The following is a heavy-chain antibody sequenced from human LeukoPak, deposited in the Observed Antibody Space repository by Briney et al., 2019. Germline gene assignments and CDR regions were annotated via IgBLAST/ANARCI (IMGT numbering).Heavy chain of an antibody. V-gene: IGHV1-18*01. CDR1: GYTFTSYG. D-gene: IGHD3-9*01. Sequence: GASVKVSCKASGYTFTSYGISWVRQAPGQGLEWMGWISAYNGNTNYAQKLQGRVTMTTDTSTSTAYMELRSLRSDDTAAYYCARVRAYYDILTGYYYFDYWGQGTLVTVSS. CDR3: ARVRAYYDILTGYYYFDY. J-gene: IGHJ4*02. CDR2: ISAYNGNT.